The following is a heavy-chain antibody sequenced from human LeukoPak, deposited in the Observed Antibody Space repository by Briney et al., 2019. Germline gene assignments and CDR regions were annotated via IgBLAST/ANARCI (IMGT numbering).Heavy chain of an antibody. CDR1: GINFGRYW. CDR3: ARDLTAAAAGDY. V-gene: IGHV3-7*01. CDR2: MSPDGSQQ. J-gene: IGHJ4*02. Sequence: GGSLRLSCAASGINFGRYWMSWVRQAPGKGLEWVANMSPDGSQQNYVDSVKGRFTISRDNAKSSLDLQMNSLRAEDTAVYYCARDLTAAAAGDYWGQGTLVTVSS. D-gene: IGHD6-13*01.